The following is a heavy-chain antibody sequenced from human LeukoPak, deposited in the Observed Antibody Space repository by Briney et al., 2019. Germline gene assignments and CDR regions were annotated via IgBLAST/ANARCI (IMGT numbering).Heavy chain of an antibody. CDR2: ISGYNGNA. D-gene: IGHD3-22*01. Sequence: ASVKVSCKTSGYTFNNYGISWVRQAPGQGLEWVGWISGYNGNAKYAQKVQGRVTMTTDISTSTAYMELRSLRSDDTAVYYCARDGHRRYYYDSSGYYRGDYWGQGTLVTVSS. V-gene: IGHV1-18*01. CDR3: ARDGHRRYYYDSSGYYRGDY. J-gene: IGHJ4*02. CDR1: GYTFNNYG.